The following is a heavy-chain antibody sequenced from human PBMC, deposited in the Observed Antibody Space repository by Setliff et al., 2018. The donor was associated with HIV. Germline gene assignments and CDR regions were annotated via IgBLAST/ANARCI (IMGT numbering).Heavy chain of an antibody. CDR2: MYPSGST. V-gene: IGHV4-4*02. CDR1: GGLISSSNW. J-gene: IGHJ4*02. D-gene: IGHD3-3*01. CDR3: ARGGGFWSGQLDY. Sequence: PSETLSLTCAVSGGLISSSNWWSWVRQPPGRGLEWIGEMYPSGSTNYNSSLKSRVTISVDTSKNQVSLRLSSVTAADTAVYYCARGGGFWSGQLDYWGQGTLVTVSS.